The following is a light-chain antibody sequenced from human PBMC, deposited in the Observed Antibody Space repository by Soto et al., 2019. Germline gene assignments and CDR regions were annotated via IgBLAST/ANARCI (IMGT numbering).Light chain of an antibody. Sequence: QSALTQPASVYGSPGQSITISCTGTSSDIGTYDYVSWYQHHPGKAPKLMIYEVTNRPSGVSDRFSGSKSGKTASLTISGLQAEDEADYYCSSYTTTTTPVVFGGGTQLTVL. CDR3: SSYTTTTTPVV. CDR1: SSDIGTYDY. CDR2: EVT. V-gene: IGLV2-14*01. J-gene: IGLJ2*01.